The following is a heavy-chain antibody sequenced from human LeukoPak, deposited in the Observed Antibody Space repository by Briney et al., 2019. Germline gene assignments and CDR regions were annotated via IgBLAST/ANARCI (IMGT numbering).Heavy chain of an antibody. CDR2: INPNSGGT. V-gene: IGHV1-2*02. CDR3: AKDRAVATIGGIDY. J-gene: IGHJ4*02. Sequence: GASVKVSCKASGYTFTGYYMHWVRQAPGQGLEWMGWINPNSGGTNYAQQFQGRVTMTRDTSISTVYMELSRLRSDDTAVYYCAKDRAVATIGGIDYWGQGTLVTVSS. CDR1: GYTFTGYY. D-gene: IGHD5-12*01.